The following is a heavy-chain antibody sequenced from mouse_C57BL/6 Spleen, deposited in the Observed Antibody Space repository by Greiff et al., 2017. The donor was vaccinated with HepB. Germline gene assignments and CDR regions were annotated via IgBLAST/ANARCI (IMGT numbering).Heavy chain of an antibody. D-gene: IGHD2-3*01. J-gene: IGHJ3*01. CDR1: GYTFTDYT. Sequence: VQLQQSGPELVKPGASVKIPCKASGYTFTDYTMDWVKQSHGKSLEWIGDINPNNGGTIYNQKFKGKATLTVDKSSSTAYMELRSLTSEDTAVYYCARRWLLSWFAYWGQGTLVTVSA. CDR2: INPNNGGT. V-gene: IGHV1-18*01. CDR3: ARRWLLSWFAY.